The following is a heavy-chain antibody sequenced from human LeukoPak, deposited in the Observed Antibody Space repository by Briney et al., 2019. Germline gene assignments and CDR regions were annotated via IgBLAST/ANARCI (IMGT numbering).Heavy chain of an antibody. D-gene: IGHD6-13*01. Sequence: GGSLRLSCVASGFTFTNYWMSWVRQAPGKGLEWVSAISGSGGSTYYADSVKGRFTISRDNSKNTLYLQMNSLRAEDTAVYYCATPRFGIAAAGLTYYFDYWGQGTLVTVSS. CDR3: ATPRFGIAAAGLTYYFDY. J-gene: IGHJ4*02. CDR1: GFTFTNYW. CDR2: ISGSGGST. V-gene: IGHV3-23*01.